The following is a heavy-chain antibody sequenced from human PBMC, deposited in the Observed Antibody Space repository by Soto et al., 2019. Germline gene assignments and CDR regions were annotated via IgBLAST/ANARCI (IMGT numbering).Heavy chain of an antibody. CDR1: GYSFHNSG. CDR3: SKNGTTWFAS. Sequence: QVQLVQFGPELKKPGASVKVSCKTFGYSFHNSGISWVRQAPGQGLEWMGWISVFNGYAHYAQKFQGRVIMTADTFTNTAYMELRGLRSDDTAMYYCSKNGTTWFASWGQGSPVTVSS. J-gene: IGHJ5*01. D-gene: IGHD1-1*01. V-gene: IGHV1-18*01. CDR2: ISVFNGYA.